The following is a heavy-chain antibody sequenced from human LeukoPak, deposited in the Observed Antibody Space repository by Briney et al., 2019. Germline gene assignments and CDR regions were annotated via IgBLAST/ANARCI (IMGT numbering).Heavy chain of an antibody. V-gene: IGHV1-2*06. CDR2: IDPNSGGT. D-gene: IGHD3-10*01. CDR1: GYTFSDYY. J-gene: IGHJ3*02. Sequence: ASVKVSCKASGYTFSDYYIHWVRQAPGQGLEWMGRIDPNSGGTYYAQKFQGRVTMTRDTSISTAYMELSRLRSDDTAVYYCARDAKKRGAFDIRGQGTMVTVSS. CDR3: ARDAKKRGAFDI.